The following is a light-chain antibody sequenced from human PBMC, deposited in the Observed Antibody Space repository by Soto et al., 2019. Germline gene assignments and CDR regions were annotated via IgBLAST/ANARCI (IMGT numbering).Light chain of an antibody. CDR2: DVS. J-gene: IGLJ2*01. Sequence: QSALTQPASVSGSPGQSITISCTGTSSDVGGYNYVSWYQQHPGKAPKLMIYDVSNRPSGVSNRFSGSKSGNTASLTISGLQDEDEAAYYCSSYTSSSTLVVFGGGTQLTVL. CDR1: SSDVGGYNY. V-gene: IGLV2-14*01. CDR3: SSYTSSSTLVV.